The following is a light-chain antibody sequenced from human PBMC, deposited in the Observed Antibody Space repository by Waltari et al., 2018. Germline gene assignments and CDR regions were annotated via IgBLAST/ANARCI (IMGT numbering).Light chain of an antibody. Sequence: IQMTQSPSSLSASVGDRVTITCLASQDIMNYLNWYQQRSGKAPKLLIYDASTLETGVPSRFSGNSSGTEFTFSINSLQAEDFATYYCQHYDGLPLTFGAGTRVEVK. CDR3: QHYDGLPLT. CDR1: QDIMNY. V-gene: IGKV1-33*01. J-gene: IGKJ4*01. CDR2: DAS.